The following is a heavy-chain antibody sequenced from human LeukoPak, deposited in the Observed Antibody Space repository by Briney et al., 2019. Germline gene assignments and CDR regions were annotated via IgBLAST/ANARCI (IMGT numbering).Heavy chain of an antibody. V-gene: IGHV4-39*01. D-gene: IGHD3-10*01. Sequence: SETLSLTCTVSGGSITSSAYYWGWIRQPPGKGLEWIGTIYYTGSTYYNPSLKSRVTISVDTSKNQFSLKLSSVTATDTAVYYCARWFGKTLAGVYWGEATLVTVSS. CDR3: ARWFGKTLAGVY. CDR1: GGSITSSAYY. J-gene: IGHJ4*02. CDR2: IYYTGST.